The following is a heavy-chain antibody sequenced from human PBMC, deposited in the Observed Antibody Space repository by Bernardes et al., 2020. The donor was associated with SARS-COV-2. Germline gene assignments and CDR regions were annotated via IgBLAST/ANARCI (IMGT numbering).Heavy chain of an antibody. D-gene: IGHD3-9*01. CDR2: IYWDDDK. J-gene: IGHJ5*02. CDR1: GFSLSTSGVG. V-gene: IGHV2-5*02. Sequence: SGPTLVKPTQTLTLTCTFSGFSLSTSGVGVGWIHQPPGKALEWLALIYWDDDKRYSPSLKSRLTITKDTSKNQVVLTMTNMDPVDTATYYCAHRLTYYDILTGYSKSYNWFDPWGQGTLVTVSS. CDR3: AHRLTYYDILTGYSKSYNWFDP.